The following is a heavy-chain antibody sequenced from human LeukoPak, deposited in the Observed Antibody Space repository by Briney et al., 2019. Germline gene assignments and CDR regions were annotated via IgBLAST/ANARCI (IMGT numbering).Heavy chain of an antibody. Sequence: GGSLRLSCAASGFTVSSNYMSWVRQAPGKGLEWVSVIYSGGSTYYADSVKGRFTISRDNSKNTLYLKMNSLRAEDTAVYYCARGARYCSSTSCYSDDAFDIWGQGTMVTVSS. CDR2: IYSGGST. CDR1: GFTVSSNY. V-gene: IGHV3-66*02. D-gene: IGHD2-2*01. J-gene: IGHJ3*02. CDR3: ARGARYCSSTSCYSDDAFDI.